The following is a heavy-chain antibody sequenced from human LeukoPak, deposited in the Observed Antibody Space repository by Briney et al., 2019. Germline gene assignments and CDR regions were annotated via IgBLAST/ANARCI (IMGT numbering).Heavy chain of an antibody. V-gene: IGHV4-61*02. CDR3: ARGGIAAGRGYFDY. J-gene: IGHJ4*02. Sequence: KPSETLSLTCTVSGGSISSGSYYWSWIRQPAGKGLEWIGRIYTSGSTNYNPSLKSRVTISVDTSKNQFSLKLSSVTAADTAVYYCARGGIAAGRGYFDYWGQGTLVTVSS. CDR1: GGSISSGSYY. CDR2: IYTSGST. D-gene: IGHD6-25*01.